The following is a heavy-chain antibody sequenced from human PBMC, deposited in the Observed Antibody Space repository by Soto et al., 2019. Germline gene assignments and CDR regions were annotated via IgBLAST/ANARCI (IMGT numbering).Heavy chain of an antibody. D-gene: IGHD3-22*01. V-gene: IGHV1-3*01. J-gene: IGHJ4*02. CDR1: GYTFTSYA. CDR2: LNPRSGST. Sequence: ASVKVSCKASGYTFTSYAMHWVRQAPGQRLEWMGLLNPRSGSTKYAQKFQGRVTMTRDTSTSTVYMELSSLRSEDTAFYYCARDYYESSGYPYWGQGTLVTVSS. CDR3: ARDYYESSGYPY.